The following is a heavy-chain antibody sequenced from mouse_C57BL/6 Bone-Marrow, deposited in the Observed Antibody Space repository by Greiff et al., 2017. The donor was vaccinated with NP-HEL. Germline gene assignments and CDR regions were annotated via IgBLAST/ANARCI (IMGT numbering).Heavy chain of an antibody. D-gene: IGHD1-1*01. J-gene: IGHJ2*01. V-gene: IGHV3-6*01. CDR3: AREYYAFDY. CDR2: ISYDGSN. CDR1: GYSITSGYY. Sequence: VQLQQSGPGLVKPSQSLSLTCSVTGYSITSGYYWNWIRQFPGNKLEWMGYISYDGSNKYNPSLKNRISITSDTSKNQFFLKLNSVTTEDTATYYCAREYYAFDYWGQGTTLTVSS.